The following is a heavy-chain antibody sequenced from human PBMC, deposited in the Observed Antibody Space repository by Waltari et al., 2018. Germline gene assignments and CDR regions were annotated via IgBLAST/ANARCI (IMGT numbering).Heavy chain of an antibody. D-gene: IGHD6-13*01. V-gene: IGHV4-38-2*01. J-gene: IGHJ4*02. CDR3: ARVPIAAAVDY. CDR1: GYSISSGYY. CDR2: IYHSGST. Sequence: QVQLQESGPGLVKPSETLSLTCAVSGYSISSGYYWGWIRQPPGKGLEWIGSIYHSGSTYYNPSLKSRVTISVDTSKNQFSLKLSSVTAADTAVYYCARVPIAAAVDYWGQGTLVTVSS.